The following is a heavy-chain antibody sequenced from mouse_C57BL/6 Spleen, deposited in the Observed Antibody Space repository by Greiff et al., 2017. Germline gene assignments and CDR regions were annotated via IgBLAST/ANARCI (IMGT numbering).Heavy chain of an antibody. CDR2: IDPEDGDT. D-gene: IGHD2-3*01. CDR1: GFNIKDYY. V-gene: IGHV14-1*01. Sequence: VQLQQSGAELVRPGASVKLSCTASGFNIKDYYMHWVKQRPEQGLEWIGRIDPEDGDTEYAPKFQGKATMTADTSSNTAYLQLSSLTSEDTAVYYCTTYWGDGYYQAWSAYWGQGTLVTVSA. CDR3: TTYWGDGYYQAWSAY. J-gene: IGHJ3*01.